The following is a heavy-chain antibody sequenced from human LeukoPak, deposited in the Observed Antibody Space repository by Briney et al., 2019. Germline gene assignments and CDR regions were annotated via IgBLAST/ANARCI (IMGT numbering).Heavy chain of an antibody. D-gene: IGHD3-10*01. V-gene: IGHV3-23*01. CDR2: ISDSGVGT. CDR1: GFTFSNYA. Sequence: GGSLRLSCIASGFTFSNYAMSWVRQAPGKGLEWLSGISDSGVGTSYADSVKGRFTISRDNSKNTLYLQMNSLSAEDTAVYYCAKNRMVRGPNDYWGQGTLVTVSS. CDR3: AKNRMVRGPNDY. J-gene: IGHJ4*02.